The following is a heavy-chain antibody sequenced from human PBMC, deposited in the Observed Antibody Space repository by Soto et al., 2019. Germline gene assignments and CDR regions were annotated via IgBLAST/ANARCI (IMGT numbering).Heavy chain of an antibody. Sequence: QVQLVQSGAEVKKPGASVKVSCKASGYTFTGYYMHWVRQAPGQGLEWMGWINPNSGGTNYAQKFQGWVTMTRDTSISTAYMELSRLRSDDTAVYYCARDSRSTVTTSGSYFDYWGQGTLVTVSS. D-gene: IGHD4-17*01. CDR1: GYTFTGYY. CDR3: ARDSRSTVTTSGSYFDY. CDR2: INPNSGGT. J-gene: IGHJ4*02. V-gene: IGHV1-2*04.